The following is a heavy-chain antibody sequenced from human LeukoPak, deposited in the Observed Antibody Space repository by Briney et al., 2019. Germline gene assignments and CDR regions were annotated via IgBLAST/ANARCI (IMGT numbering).Heavy chain of an antibody. CDR2: ISYDGSNK. D-gene: IGHD6-19*01. V-gene: IGHV3-30*18. J-gene: IGHJ3*02. Sequence: PGRSLRLSCAASGFTFSSYGMHWVRQAPGKGLEWVAVISYDGSNKYYADSVKGRFTISRDNSKNTLYLQMNSLRAEDTAVYYCAKVLAVAGHDAFDIWGQGTMVTVSS. CDR3: AKVLAVAGHDAFDI. CDR1: GFTFSSYG.